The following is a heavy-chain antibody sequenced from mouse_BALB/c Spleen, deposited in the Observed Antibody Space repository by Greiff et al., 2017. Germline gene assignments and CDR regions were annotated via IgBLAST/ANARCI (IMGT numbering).Heavy chain of an antibody. CDR3: ARNGLRYFDV. CDR1: GFSLTSYG. CDR2: IWAGGST. V-gene: IGHV2-9*02. J-gene: IGHJ1*01. Sequence: VKLMESRPGLVAPSQSLSITCTVSGFSLTSYGVHWVRQPPGKGLEWLGVIWAGGSTNYNSALMSRLSISKDNSKSQVFLKMNSLQTDDTAMYYCARNGLRYFDVWGAGTTVTVSS. D-gene: IGHD1-1*02.